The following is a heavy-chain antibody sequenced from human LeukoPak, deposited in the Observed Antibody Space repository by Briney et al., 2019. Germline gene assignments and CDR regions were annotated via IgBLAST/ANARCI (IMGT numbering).Heavy chain of an antibody. Sequence: ASVTVSCKASGYTFTSYYMHWVRQAPGQGLEWMGIINPSGGSTSYAQKFQGRVTMTRDTSTSTVYRELSSLRSEDTAVYYCARTSGYYDILTGYRSDPYYYYYGMDVWGQGTTVTVSS. J-gene: IGHJ6*02. CDR1: GYTFTSYY. CDR3: ARTSGYYDILTGYRSDPYYYYYGMDV. V-gene: IGHV1-46*01. D-gene: IGHD3-9*01. CDR2: INPSGGST.